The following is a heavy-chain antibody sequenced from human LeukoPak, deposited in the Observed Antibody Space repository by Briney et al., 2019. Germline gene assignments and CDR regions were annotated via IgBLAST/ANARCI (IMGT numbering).Heavy chain of an antibody. CDR3: ARGGYDSSGVYYFDY. Sequence: GGSLRLSCAASGFTFSSYAMHWVRQAPGKGLEWVAVISDDGSNKYYADSVKGRFTISRDNSKNTLYLQMNSLRAEDTAVYYCARGGYDSSGVYYFDYWGQGTLVTVSS. D-gene: IGHD3-22*01. J-gene: IGHJ4*02. V-gene: IGHV3-30-3*01. CDR2: ISDDGSNK. CDR1: GFTFSSYA.